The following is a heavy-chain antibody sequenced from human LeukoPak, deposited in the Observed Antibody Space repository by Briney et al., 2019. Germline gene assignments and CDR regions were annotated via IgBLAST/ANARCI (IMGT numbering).Heavy chain of an antibody. CDR3: ARKNFYPNWFFDV. V-gene: IGHV4-59*08. Sequence: SESLSLTCIVSGGSMSGHYWKWIRQSPGEAVEWIGYVSDSGDTNYNPALKSRVSISVDTSKHQFSLRLMSLTATDTALYFCARKNFYPNWFFDVWGRGTLVTVSS. D-gene: IGHD3-3*01. CDR2: VSDSGDT. CDR1: GGSMSGHY. J-gene: IGHJ2*01.